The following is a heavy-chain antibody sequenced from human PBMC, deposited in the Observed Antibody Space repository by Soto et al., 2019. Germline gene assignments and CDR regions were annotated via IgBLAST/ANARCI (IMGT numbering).Heavy chain of an antibody. CDR3: ARDRATMVRGVIPRWFDP. D-gene: IGHD3-10*01. V-gene: IGHV4-34*01. CDR2: INHSGST. CDR1: GGSFSGYY. J-gene: IGHJ5*02. Sequence: QVQLQQWGAGLLKPSETLSLTCAVYGGSFSGYYWSWIRQPPGKGLEWIGEINHSGSTNYNPSLKSRVTISVDTSKNQCSLKLSSVTAADTAVYYCARDRATMVRGVIPRWFDPWGQGTLVTVSS.